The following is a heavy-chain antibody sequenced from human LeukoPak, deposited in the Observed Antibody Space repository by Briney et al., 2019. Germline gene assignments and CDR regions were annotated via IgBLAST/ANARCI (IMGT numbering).Heavy chain of an antibody. J-gene: IGHJ3*02. CDR3: ASYYLEWLFGWAFDI. Sequence: GGSLRLSCAASGFTVSTKYMSWVRQAPGKGLEWVSLIYSDGSTSYADSVKGRITISRDNSKNTLYLQMNSLRAEDTAVYYCASYYLEWLFGWAFDIWGQGTMVTVFS. CDR2: IYSDGST. CDR1: GFTVSTKY. V-gene: IGHV3-66*02. D-gene: IGHD3-3*01.